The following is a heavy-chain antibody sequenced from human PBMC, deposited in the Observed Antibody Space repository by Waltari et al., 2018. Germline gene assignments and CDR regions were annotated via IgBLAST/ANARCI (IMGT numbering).Heavy chain of an antibody. J-gene: IGHJ4*02. CDR1: GFSLSTSGVG. CDR3: ARRTGAGGTLDY. Sequence: QITLKESGPTLVKPTQTLTLTCTFSGFSLSTSGVGVGWIRQPPGKALEWLALIYWDDDQHYSPPLRSRLTITKDTAKNQVVLTVTNMDPVDTATYDCARRTGAGGTLDYWGQGALVTVSS. D-gene: IGHD3-16*01. CDR2: IYWDDDQ. V-gene: IGHV2-5*02.